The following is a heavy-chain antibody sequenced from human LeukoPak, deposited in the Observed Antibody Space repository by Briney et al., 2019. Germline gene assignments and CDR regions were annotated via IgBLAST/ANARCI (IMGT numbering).Heavy chain of an antibody. D-gene: IGHD5-24*01. CDR1: GFTFSTYA. CDR2: ISGSGGST. J-gene: IGHJ3*02. CDR3: AKDRRNEHSDGFDM. V-gene: IGHV3-23*01. Sequence: GGSLRLSCAASGFTFSTYAMNWVRQAPGKGLEWVSDISGSGGSTHYADSVKGRFTISRENSKNTLYLQMNSLRVEDTAVYYCAKDRRNEHSDGFDMWGQGTTVTVSS.